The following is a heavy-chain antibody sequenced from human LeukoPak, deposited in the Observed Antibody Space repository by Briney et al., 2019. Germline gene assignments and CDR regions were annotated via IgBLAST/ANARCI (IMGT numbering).Heavy chain of an antibody. V-gene: IGHV4-59*08. CDR3: ARCLPGQAEITMLQNWFDP. J-gene: IGHJ5*02. Sequence: SETLSLTCTVSGGSISSYYWSWIRQPPGKGLKWIGNIYYSGYTTYSPSLRSRVTISVDTSKNQFSLKLSSVTAADTAVYYCARCLPGQAEITMLQNWFDPWGQGTLVTVSS. D-gene: IGHD3-10*01. CDR2: IYYSGYT. CDR1: GGSISSYY.